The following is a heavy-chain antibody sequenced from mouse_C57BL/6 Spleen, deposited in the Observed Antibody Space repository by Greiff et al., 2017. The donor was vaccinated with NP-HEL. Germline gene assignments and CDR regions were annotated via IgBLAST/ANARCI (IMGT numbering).Heavy chain of an antibody. CDR1: GYSNTSDY. CDR3: ARGGYYAMDY. J-gene: IGHJ4*01. Sequence: EVQLQQSGPGLAKPSQTLSLTCSVTGYSNTSDYWNWIRKFPGNKLEYMGYISYSGSTYYNPSLKSRISITRDTSKNQYYLQLNSVTTEDTATYYCARGGYYAMDYWGQGTSVTVSS. CDR2: ISYSGST. V-gene: IGHV3-8*01.